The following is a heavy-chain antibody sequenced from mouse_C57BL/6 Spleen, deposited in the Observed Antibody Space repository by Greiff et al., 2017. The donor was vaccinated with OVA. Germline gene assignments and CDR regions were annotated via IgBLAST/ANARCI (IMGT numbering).Heavy chain of an antibody. D-gene: IGHD4-1*01. CDR1: GFTFSDYG. V-gene: IGHV5-17*01. J-gene: IGHJ2*01. CDR3: ARRTANWDYFDY. Sequence: EVKLMESGGGLVKPGGSLKLSCAASGFTFSDYGMHWVRQAPEKGLEWVAYISSGSSTIYYADTVKGRFTISRDNAKNTLFLKMTSLRSEDTAMYYCARRTANWDYFDYWGQGTTLTVSS. CDR2: ISSGSSTI.